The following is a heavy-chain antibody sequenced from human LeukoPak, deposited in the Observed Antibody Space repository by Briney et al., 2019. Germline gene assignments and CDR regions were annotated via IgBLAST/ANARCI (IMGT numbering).Heavy chain of an antibody. J-gene: IGHJ4*02. Sequence: GASVKVSCKASGYTFTGYYMHWVRQAPGQGLEWMGWINPNSGGTNYAQEFQGRVTMTRDTSISTAYMELSRLRSDDTAVYYCARDYYGSGSYSITDDYWGQGTLVTVSS. CDR2: INPNSGGT. D-gene: IGHD3-10*01. CDR1: GYTFTGYY. CDR3: ARDYYGSGSYSITDDY. V-gene: IGHV1-2*02.